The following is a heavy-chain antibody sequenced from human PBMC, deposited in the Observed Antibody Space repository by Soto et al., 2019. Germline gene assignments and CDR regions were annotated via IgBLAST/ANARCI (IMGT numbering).Heavy chain of an antibody. CDR1: GGSISSSTYY. J-gene: IGHJ4*02. D-gene: IGHD3-3*02. Sequence: QLQLQESGPGLVKPSETLSLTCTVSGGSISSSTYYWGWIRQPPGKGLEWIGHIYYTGSTNYNPSLKSRVTISVDTSKNQFSLKVNSVTAADTALYYCARGWHGLAQDYWGQGTLVTVSS. V-gene: IGHV4-39*01. CDR3: ARGWHGLAQDY. CDR2: IYYTGST.